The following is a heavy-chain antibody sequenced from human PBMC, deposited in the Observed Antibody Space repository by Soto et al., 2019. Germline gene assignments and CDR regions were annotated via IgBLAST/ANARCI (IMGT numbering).Heavy chain of an antibody. Sequence: GGSLRLSCSASGFTFRSCTMNVGRHAPGGGLEGFSTISNNSAYISYTVGLRFRFTISRYNTKHSLHLQMKSLRAEDAPVYYCTRDASRESRAGGWFDPWGTGPLVTVS. D-gene: IGHD3-10*01. CDR2: ISNNSAYI. CDR1: GFTFRSCT. CDR3: TRDASRESRAGGWFDP. V-gene: IGHV3-21*01. J-gene: IGHJ5*02.